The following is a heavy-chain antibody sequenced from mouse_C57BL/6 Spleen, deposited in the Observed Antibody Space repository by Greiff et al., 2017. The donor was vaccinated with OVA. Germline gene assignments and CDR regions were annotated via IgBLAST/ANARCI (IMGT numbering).Heavy chain of an antibody. V-gene: IGHV5-17*01. J-gene: IGHJ3*01. CDR3: ARQGNYVGWFAY. CDR2: ISSGSSTI. CDR1: GFTFSDYG. D-gene: IGHD2-1*01. Sequence: EVKLMESGGGLVKPGGSLKLSCAASGFTFSDYGMHWVRQAPEKGLEWVAYISSGSSTIYYADTVKGRFTISRDNAKNTLFLQMTSLRSEDTAMYYCARQGNYVGWFAYWGQGTLVTVSA.